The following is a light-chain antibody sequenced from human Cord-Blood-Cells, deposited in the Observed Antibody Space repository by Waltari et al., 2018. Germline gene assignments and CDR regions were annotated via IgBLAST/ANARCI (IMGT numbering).Light chain of an antibody. V-gene: IGKV1-39*01. CDR1: QSISSY. J-gene: IGKJ4*01. Sequence: DIQMTQSPSSLSASVGDRVNITCRASQSISSYLNWYQQKPGKAPKLLIYAASSLQSGVPSRFSGSGSGIDFTLTISSLQPEDFATYYCQQSYSSLTFGGGTKVEIK. CDR2: AAS. CDR3: QQSYSSLT.